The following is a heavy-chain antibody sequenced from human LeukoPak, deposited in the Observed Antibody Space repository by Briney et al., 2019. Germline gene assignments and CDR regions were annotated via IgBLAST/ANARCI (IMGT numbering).Heavy chain of an antibody. J-gene: IGHJ4*02. V-gene: IGHV3-53*04. CDR2: IYSGGST. D-gene: IGHD2-2*01. Sequence: GGSLRLSCAASGFTFSSYSMNWVRQAPGKGLEWVSVIYSGGSTYYADSVKGRFTISRHNSKNTLYPQMNSLRAEDTAVYYCARSLGPSHFDYWGQGTLVTVSS. CDR1: GFTFSSYS. CDR3: ARSLGPSHFDY.